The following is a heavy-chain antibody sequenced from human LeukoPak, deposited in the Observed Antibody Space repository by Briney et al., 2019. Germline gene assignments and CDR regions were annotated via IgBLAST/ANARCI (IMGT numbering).Heavy chain of an antibody. D-gene: IGHD2-2*01. CDR1: GGSISSYY. CDR3: ARDYLGYCSSTSCSPGAFDI. V-gene: IGHV4-59*01. CDR2: IYYSGST. J-gene: IGHJ3*02. Sequence: PSGTLSLTCTVSGGSISSYYWSWIRQPPGKGLEWIGYIYYSGSTNYNPSLKSRVTISVDTSKNQFSLRLSSVTAADTAVYYCARDYLGYCSSTSCSPGAFDIWGQGTMVTVSS.